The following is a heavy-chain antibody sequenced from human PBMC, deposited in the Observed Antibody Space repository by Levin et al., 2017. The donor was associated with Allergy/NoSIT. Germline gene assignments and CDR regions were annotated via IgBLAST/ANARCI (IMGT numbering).Heavy chain of an antibody. V-gene: IGHV4-4*07. D-gene: IGHD2-8*01. CDR3: ARDRTPQMVYAIRPHYGMDV. CDR1: GGSISSYY. CDR2: IYTSGST. J-gene: IGHJ6*02. Sequence: SQTLSLTCTVSGGSISSYYWSWIRQPAGKGLEWIGRIYTSGSTNYNPSLKSRVTMSVDTSKNQFSLKLSSVTAADTAVYYCARDRTPQMVYAIRPHYGMDVWGQGTTVTVSS.